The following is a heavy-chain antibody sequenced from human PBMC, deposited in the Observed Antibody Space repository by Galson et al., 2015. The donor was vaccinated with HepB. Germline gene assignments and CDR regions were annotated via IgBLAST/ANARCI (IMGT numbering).Heavy chain of an antibody. V-gene: IGHV3-7*01. CDR2: IKQDGSEK. J-gene: IGHJ6*04. Sequence: SLRLSCAASGFTFSSYWMSWVRQAPGKGLEWVANIKQDGSEKYYVDSVKGRFTISRDNAKNSVYLQMNSVRAEDTAVYYCARDQLGFWSGLDVWGKGTTVIVSS. D-gene: IGHD3-3*01. CDR1: GFTFSSYW. CDR3: ARDQLGFWSGLDV.